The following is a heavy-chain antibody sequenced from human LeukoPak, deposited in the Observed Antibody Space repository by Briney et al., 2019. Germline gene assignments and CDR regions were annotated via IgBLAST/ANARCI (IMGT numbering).Heavy chain of an antibody. CDR1: GGSISSYY. V-gene: IGHV4-59*08. J-gene: IGHJ4*02. CDR3: ARRGVRGVNGLYYFDY. CDR2: IYYSGRT. Sequence: SETLSLTCTVSGGSISSYYWSWIRQPPGKELEWIGYIYYSGRTYYNPSLKSRVTISLDTSKKQFSLSLSSVPAADTAVYYCARRGVRGVNGLYYFDYWGQGTLVTVSS. D-gene: IGHD3-10*01.